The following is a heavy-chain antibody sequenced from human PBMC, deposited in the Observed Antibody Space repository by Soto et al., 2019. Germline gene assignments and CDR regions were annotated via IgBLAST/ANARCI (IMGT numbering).Heavy chain of an antibody. CDR1: GFTFSSYS. CDR3: ARSDYGDFLFDY. D-gene: IGHD4-17*01. V-gene: IGHV3-21*01. CDR2: ISSSSSYI. Sequence: GGSLRLSCAASGFTFSSYSMNWVRQVPGKGLEWVSSISSSSSYIYYADSVKGRFTISRDNAKNSLYLQMNSLRAEDTAVYYCARSDYGDFLFDYWGQGTLVTVSS. J-gene: IGHJ4*02.